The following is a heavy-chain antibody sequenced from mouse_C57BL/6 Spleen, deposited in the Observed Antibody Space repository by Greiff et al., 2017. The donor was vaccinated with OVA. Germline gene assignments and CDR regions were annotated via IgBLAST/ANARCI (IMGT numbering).Heavy chain of an antibody. J-gene: IGHJ1*03. CDR3: ARAVTSWYFDV. CDR2: IDPSDSYT. V-gene: IGHV1-69*01. Sequence: QVQLQQPGAELVMPGASVKLSCKASGYTFTSYWMHWVKQRPGQGLEWIGEIDPSDSYTNYNQKFKGKSTLTVDKSSSTAYMQLSSLTSEDSAVYYCARAVTSWYFDVWGTGTTVTVSS. D-gene: IGHD2-13*01. CDR1: GYTFTSYW.